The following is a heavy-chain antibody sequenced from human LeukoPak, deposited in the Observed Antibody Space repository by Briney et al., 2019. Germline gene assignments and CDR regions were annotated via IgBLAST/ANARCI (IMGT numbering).Heavy chain of an antibody. Sequence: SVKVSCKASGGTFSSYAISWVRQAPGQGLEWMGRIIPILGIANYAQKFQGRVTITADKSTSTAYMELSSLRSEDTAVYYCARYSSSWYFDYWGQGTLVTVPS. D-gene: IGHD6-13*01. J-gene: IGHJ4*02. CDR1: GGTFSSYA. CDR2: IIPILGIA. CDR3: ARYSSSWYFDY. V-gene: IGHV1-69*04.